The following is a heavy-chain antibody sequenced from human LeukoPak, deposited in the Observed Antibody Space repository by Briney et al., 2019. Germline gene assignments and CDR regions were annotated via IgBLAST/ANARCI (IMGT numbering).Heavy chain of an antibody. CDR2: ISGSGGRT. D-gene: IGHD3-10*01. Sequence: PGGSLRLSCAASGFTFNNYAMSWVRQAPGKGLEWVSGISGSGGRTYYADSVKGRFTISRDNSKNTLYVQMNSLRVEDTAVYYCAKAGRGGAITMVRGVKGDYYYMDVWGKGTTVTISS. CDR1: GFTFNNYA. V-gene: IGHV3-23*01. CDR3: AKAGRGGAITMVRGVKGDYYYMDV. J-gene: IGHJ6*03.